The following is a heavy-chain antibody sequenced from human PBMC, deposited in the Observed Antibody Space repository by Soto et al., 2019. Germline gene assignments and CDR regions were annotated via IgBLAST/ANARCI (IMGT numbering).Heavy chain of an antibody. CDR3: ARGLSVTLFET. V-gene: IGHV4-31*03. CDR2: IYFSGST. J-gene: IGHJ5*02. D-gene: IGHD4-17*01. CDR1: GGSISTGGYY. Sequence: QVQLQESGPGLVKPSQTLSLTCTVSGGSISTGGYYWTWIRQHPGKGLEWIGYIYFSGSTYYNPSLNTRVTISVDTSKNQFSLKLSSVTAAVTAVYYCARGLSVTLFETWGQGTLVTVSS.